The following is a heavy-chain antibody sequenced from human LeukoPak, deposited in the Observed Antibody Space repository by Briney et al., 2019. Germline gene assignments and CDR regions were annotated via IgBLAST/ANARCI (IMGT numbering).Heavy chain of an antibody. D-gene: IGHD3/OR15-3a*01. Sequence: GGSLRLSCAASGFTFSSYTMNWVRQAPGKGLEWVSAISSSGGSTYYADSVKGRFTISRDNSKTSLHLQMNSLRAEDTAVYSCARGHPPVDCDYITDYWGQGTVVSVSS. CDR2: ISSSGGST. J-gene: IGHJ4*02. V-gene: IGHV3-23*01. CDR3: ARGHPPVDCDYITDY. CDR1: GFTFSSYT.